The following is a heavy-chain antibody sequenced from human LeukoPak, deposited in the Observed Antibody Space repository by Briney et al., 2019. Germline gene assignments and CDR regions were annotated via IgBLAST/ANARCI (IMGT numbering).Heavy chain of an antibody. CDR3: ARDSRPSYDSSGYYYPGDY. V-gene: IGHV1-46*01. CDR2: INPSGGST. CDR1: GYTFTSYY. J-gene: IGHJ4*02. D-gene: IGHD3-22*01. Sequence: ASVKVSCKASGYTFTSYYMHWVRQAPGQGLEWMAIINPSGGSTSYAQKFQGRVTMTRDTSTSTAYMELSSLRSEDTAVYYCARDSRPSYDSSGYYYPGDYWGQGTLVTVSS.